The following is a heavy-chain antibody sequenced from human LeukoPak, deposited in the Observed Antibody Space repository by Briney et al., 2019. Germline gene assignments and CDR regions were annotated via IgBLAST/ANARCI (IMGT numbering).Heavy chain of an antibody. Sequence: PSETLSLTCTVSGGSISSGHYFWTWLRQPAGKGLEWIGRIYTSGSTNYNPSLKSRVAISLDTSKNQFSLNLNSVTAADTAMYYCARDMDFYMDVWGKGSTVTVSS. CDR2: IYTSGST. CDR1: GGSISSGHYF. D-gene: IGHD3/OR15-3a*01. CDR3: ARDMDFYMDV. V-gene: IGHV4-61*02. J-gene: IGHJ6*03.